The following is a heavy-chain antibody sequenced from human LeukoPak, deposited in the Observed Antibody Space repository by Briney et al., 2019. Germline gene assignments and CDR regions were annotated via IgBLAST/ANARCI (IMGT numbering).Heavy chain of an antibody. CDR2: INSDGSST. CDR3: AKHSGSRSYYYYYMDV. CDR1: GFTFSSYW. J-gene: IGHJ6*03. D-gene: IGHD3-10*01. V-gene: IGHV3-74*01. Sequence: GGSLRLSCAASGFTFSSYWMHWVRHAPGKGLVWVSRINSDGSSTSYADSVKGRFTISRDNAKNTLNLQMNSLRAEDTAVYYCAKHSGSRSYYYYYMDVWGKGTTVTISS.